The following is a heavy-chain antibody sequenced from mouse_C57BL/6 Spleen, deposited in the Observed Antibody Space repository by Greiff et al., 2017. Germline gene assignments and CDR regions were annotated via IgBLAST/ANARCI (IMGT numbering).Heavy chain of an antibody. CDR1: GFTFSSYG. D-gene: IGHD2-4*01. CDR2: ISSGGSYT. V-gene: IGHV5-6*01. CDR3: ARHDSLYAMDY. Sequence: DVHLVESGGDLVKPGGSLKLSCAASGFTFSSYGMSWVRQTPDKRLEWVATISSGGSYTYYPDSVKGRFTISRDNAKNTLYLQMSSLKSEDTAMYYCARHDSLYAMDYWGQGTSVTVSS. J-gene: IGHJ4*01.